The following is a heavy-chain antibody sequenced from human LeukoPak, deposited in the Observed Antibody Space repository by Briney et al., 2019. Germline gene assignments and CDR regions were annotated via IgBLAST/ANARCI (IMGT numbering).Heavy chain of an antibody. CDR1: GYTFTGYY. D-gene: IGHD6-19*01. CDR3: ARDLLALPSCGWPAPGDYYYYGMDV. Sequence: ASVKVSCKASGYTFTGYYMHWVRQAPGQGLEWVGWINPNSGGTNYAQKFQGWVTMTRDTSISTAYMELSRLRSDDTAVYYCARDLLALPSCGWPAPGDYYYYGMDVWGQGTTVTVSS. CDR2: INPNSGGT. J-gene: IGHJ6*02. V-gene: IGHV1-2*04.